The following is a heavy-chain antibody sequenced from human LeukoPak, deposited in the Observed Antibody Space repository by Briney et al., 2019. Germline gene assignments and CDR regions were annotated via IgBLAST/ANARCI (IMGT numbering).Heavy chain of an antibody. D-gene: IGHD6-13*01. CDR2: IIPIFGTA. CDR1: GGTFSSYA. J-gene: IGHJ5*02. V-gene: IGHV1-69*05. Sequence: SVKVSCKASGGTFSSYAISWVRQAPGQGLEWMGGIIPIFGTANYAQKFQGRVTITTDESTSTAHMELSSLRSEDTAVYYCASGPIAAAGGPWFDPWGQGTLVTVSS. CDR3: ASGPIAAAGGPWFDP.